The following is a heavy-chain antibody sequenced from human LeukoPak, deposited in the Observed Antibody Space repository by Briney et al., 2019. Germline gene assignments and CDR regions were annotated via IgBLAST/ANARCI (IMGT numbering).Heavy chain of an antibody. J-gene: IGHJ4*02. V-gene: IGHV3-23*01. CDR3: AKLILGARSLFDF. D-gene: IGHD1-26*01. CDR1: GFTFSSHA. CDR2: ISGSGDST. Sequence: GGSLRLSCVASGFTFSSHAMSWVRQAPGKGLEWVSTISGSGDSTFYADSVKGRFTISRDNSKNTLYLQMSSLRADDTAMYYCAKLILGARSLFDFRGQGILVTVSA.